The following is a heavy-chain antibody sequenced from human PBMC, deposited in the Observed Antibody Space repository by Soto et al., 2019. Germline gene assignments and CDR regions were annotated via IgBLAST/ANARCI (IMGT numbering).Heavy chain of an antibody. CDR3: MKEWSKEAV. D-gene: IGHD2-15*01. Sequence: GGSLRLSCAASGFTFINDAMYWVRQAPGKGLEWVSAISGTGVAHYADSVKGRFTTSRDNSQNTLFLRMNSLRADDTALYYCMKEWSKEAVWGQGTPVTVSS. CDR1: GFTFINDA. CDR2: ISGTGVA. V-gene: IGHV3-23*01. J-gene: IGHJ4*02.